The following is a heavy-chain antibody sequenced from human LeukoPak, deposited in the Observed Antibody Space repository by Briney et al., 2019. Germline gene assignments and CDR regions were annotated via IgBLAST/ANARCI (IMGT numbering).Heavy chain of an antibody. Sequence: SETLSLTCTVSGGSISSGDYYWSWIRQPPGKGLEWIGYIYYSGSTYYNPSLKSRVTISVDTSKNQFSLKLSSVTAADTAVYYCARGGVRGVIGDAFDTWGQGTMVTVSS. D-gene: IGHD3-10*01. CDR3: ARGGVRGVIGDAFDT. J-gene: IGHJ3*02. V-gene: IGHV4-30-4*01. CDR2: IYYSGST. CDR1: GGSISSGDYY.